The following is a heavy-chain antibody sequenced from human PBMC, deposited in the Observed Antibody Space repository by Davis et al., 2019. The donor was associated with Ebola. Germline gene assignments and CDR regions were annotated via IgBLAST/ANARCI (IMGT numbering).Heavy chain of an antibody. CDR3: ARGPLYCSSTSCYSDYYGMDV. J-gene: IGHJ6*02. V-gene: IGHV3-13*01. CDR2: IGTAGDT. D-gene: IGHD2-2*01. Sequence: PGGSLRLSCAASGFTFSSYDMHWVRQATGKGLEWVSAIGTAGDTYYPGSVKGRFTISRENAKNSLYLQMNSLRAGDTAVYYCARGPLYCSSTSCYSDYYGMDVWGQGTTVTVSS. CDR1: GFTFSSYD.